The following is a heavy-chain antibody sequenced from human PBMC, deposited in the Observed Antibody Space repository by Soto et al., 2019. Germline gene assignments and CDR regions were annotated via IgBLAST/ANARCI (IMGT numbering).Heavy chain of an antibody. CDR2: ISYEGSNN. J-gene: IGHJ6*02. Sequence: GGSLRLSCGASGFTFNSHGMHWVRQAPGKGLEWVAVISYEGSNNFYAESVKGRFTISRDNSKNTLYLQMNSLRREDTAVYYCARGAEYQLLSRDYFYGMDVWGQGATVTVSS. CDR3: ARGAEYQLLSRDYFYGMDV. D-gene: IGHD2-2*01. V-gene: IGHV3-30*03. CDR1: GFTFNSHG.